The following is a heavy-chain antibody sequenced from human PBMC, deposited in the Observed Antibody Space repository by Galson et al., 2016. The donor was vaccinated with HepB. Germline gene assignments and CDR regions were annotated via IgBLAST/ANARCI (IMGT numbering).Heavy chain of an antibody. CDR3: ARVWQGASNFYC. CDR1: GFTFSTYH. CDR2: ITTSSSTI. V-gene: IGHV3-48*02. Sequence: SLRLSCAASGFTFSTYHMNWVRQAPGKGLEWISYITTSSSTIHYADSVMGRFTISRDNARNSLYLQMNSLRDEDTAVYYCARVWQGASNFYCWGQGSPVTSAS. D-gene: IGHD1-26*01. J-gene: IGHJ4*02.